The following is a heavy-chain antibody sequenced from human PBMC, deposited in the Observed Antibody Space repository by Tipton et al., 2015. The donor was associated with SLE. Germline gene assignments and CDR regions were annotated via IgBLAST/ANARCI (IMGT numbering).Heavy chain of an antibody. CDR1: GFTFTSFA. CDR3: ARDYSGSYYPCFDY. J-gene: IGHJ4*02. Sequence: GSLRLSCAASGFTFTSFAMHWVRQAPGKGLEWVANIRRDGAEEYYVDSVKGRFTISRDNAKNSLYLQMNSLRAEDTAVYYCARDYSGSYYPCFDYWGQGTLVTVSS. V-gene: IGHV3-7*01. D-gene: IGHD1-26*01. CDR2: IRRDGAEE.